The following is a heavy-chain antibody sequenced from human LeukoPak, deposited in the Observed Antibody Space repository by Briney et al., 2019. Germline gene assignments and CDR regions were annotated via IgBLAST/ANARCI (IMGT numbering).Heavy chain of an antibody. Sequence: GGSLRLSCAASGFTFSSYSMNWVRQAPGKGLEWVSYISSSSSTIYYADSVKGRFTISRGNAKNSLYLQMNSLRAEDTAVYYCAGDGSGWLDYWGQGTLVTVSS. V-gene: IGHV3-48*04. CDR2: ISSSSSTI. CDR1: GFTFSSYS. J-gene: IGHJ4*02. CDR3: AGDGSGWLDY. D-gene: IGHD6-19*01.